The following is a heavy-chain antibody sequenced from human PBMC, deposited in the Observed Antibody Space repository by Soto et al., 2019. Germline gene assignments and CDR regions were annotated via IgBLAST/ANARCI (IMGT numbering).Heavy chain of an antibody. J-gene: IGHJ6*02. Sequence: AAVKVSCKASGYTFTSYDINWVRQANGQGLEWMGWMNPNSGNTGYAQKFQGRVTMTRNTSISTAYMELSSLRSEDTAVYYCAREPYYDFWSGYPRGMDVWGQGTTVTVSS. CDR1: GYTFTSYD. CDR3: AREPYYDFWSGYPRGMDV. D-gene: IGHD3-3*01. CDR2: MNPNSGNT. V-gene: IGHV1-8*01.